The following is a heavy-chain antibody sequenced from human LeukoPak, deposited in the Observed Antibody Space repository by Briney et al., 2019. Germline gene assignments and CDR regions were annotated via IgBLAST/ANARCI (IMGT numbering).Heavy chain of an antibody. D-gene: IGHD3-22*01. CDR2: IIPIFGTA. CDR1: GGTFSSYA. J-gene: IGHJ4*02. Sequence: SVKVSCKASGGTFSSYAISWVRQAPGQGLEWMGGIIPIFGTANYAQKFQGRVTITADESTSTAYMELSSLRSEDTAVYYCARDLVEYYDSSGYEFDYWGQGTLVTVSS. CDR3: ARDLVEYYDSSGYEFDY. V-gene: IGHV1-69*13.